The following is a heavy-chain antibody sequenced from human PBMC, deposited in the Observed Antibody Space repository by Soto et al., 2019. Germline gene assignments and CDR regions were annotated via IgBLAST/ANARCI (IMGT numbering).Heavy chain of an antibody. D-gene: IGHD2-2*01. V-gene: IGHV4-59*01. J-gene: IGHJ6*02. CDR2: IHYSGST. CDR3: ARARYQLLHPYYYGMDV. CDR1: GGSISSYY. Sequence: QVQLQESGPGLVKPSETLSLTCTVSGGSISSYYWSWIRQSPGKGLEWIGYIHYSGSTKSNPSLKRRVPISVDTSRNQVSLKLSSVTAADSAVYFCARARYQLLHPYYYGMDVWGQGTTVTVSS.